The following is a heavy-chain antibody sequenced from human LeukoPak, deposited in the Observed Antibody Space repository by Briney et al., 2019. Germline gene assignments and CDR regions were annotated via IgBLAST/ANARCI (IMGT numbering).Heavy chain of an antibody. J-gene: IGHJ4*02. CDR1: GFTFSAYW. CDR2: IKEDGGKK. V-gene: IGHV3-7*03. Sequence: GGSLRLSCAASGFTFSAYWMTWVRQAPGKGLEWVASIKEDGGKKYYMGSVKGRFTISRDNAQKSLYLEMNSLRVEDTAVYYCARAVTSTEGYWGQGTLVTVSS. CDR3: ARAVTSTEGY.